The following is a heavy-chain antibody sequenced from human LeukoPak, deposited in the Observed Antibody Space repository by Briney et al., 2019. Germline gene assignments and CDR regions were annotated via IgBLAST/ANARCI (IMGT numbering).Heavy chain of an antibody. D-gene: IGHD1-26*01. V-gene: IGHV3-7*01. CDR1: GFTFGSYW. CDR3: ARTAGAVILGATEYFDY. CDR2: IKQDGSEK. J-gene: IGHJ4*02. Sequence: GGSLRLSCAASGFTFGSYWMSWVRQAPGKGLEWVANIKQDGSEKYYVDSVKGRFTISRDNAKNSLYLQMNSLRAEDTAVYYCARTAGAVILGATEYFDYWRQGTLVTVSS.